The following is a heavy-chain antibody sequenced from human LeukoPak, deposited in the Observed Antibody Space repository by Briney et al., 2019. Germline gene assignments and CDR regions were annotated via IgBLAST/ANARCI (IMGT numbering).Heavy chain of an antibody. V-gene: IGHV3-23*01. CDR2: LSGTGGST. CDR1: GFEFGTYA. J-gene: IGHJ4*02. Sequence: GGSLRLSCEASGFEFGTYAMTWVRQAPGKGRGWVSTLSGTGGSTYYADSVKGRFTISRDNSENTLFLQMNSLKAEDTAIYYCAKNRRVVATPVDYWGQGTLVTVSS. CDR3: AKNRRVVATPVDY. D-gene: IGHD2-15*01.